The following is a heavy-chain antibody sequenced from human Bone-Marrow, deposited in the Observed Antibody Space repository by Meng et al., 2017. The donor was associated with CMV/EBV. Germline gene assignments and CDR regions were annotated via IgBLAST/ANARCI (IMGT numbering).Heavy chain of an antibody. D-gene: IGHD2-2*01. CDR2: IWYDGSNK. J-gene: IGHJ6*02. V-gene: IGHV3-33*06. CDR3: VKGGSTTSYYYGMDV. Sequence: SCVASGFTFSSFAMHWVRQAPGKGLEWVAVIWYDGSNKYYADSVKGRFTISRDNSRNTLYLQMNSLRVEDTAVYYCVKGGSTTSYYYGMDVWGQGTSVTVSS. CDR1: GFTFSSFA.